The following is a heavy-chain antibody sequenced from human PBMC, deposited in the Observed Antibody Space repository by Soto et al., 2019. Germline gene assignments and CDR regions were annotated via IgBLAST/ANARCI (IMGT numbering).Heavy chain of an antibody. CDR1: GFTFSNFV. D-gene: IGHD6-13*01. Sequence: QVQLVESGGGVVQPGGSLRLSCAASGFTFSNFVMHWVRQAPGKGLEWVAATSYDGKNKDYADSVKGRFTISRDNSKNTLYLQMNSLRHEDTAVYYCARERAIAATGIFYYWGQGTLVTVSS. J-gene: IGHJ4*02. CDR3: ARERAIAATGIFYY. CDR2: TSYDGKNK. V-gene: IGHV3-30*04.